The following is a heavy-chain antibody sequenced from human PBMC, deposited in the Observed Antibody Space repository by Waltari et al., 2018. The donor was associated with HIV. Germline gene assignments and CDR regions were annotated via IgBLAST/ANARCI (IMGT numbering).Heavy chain of an antibody. CDR1: GGSISSGGYY. J-gene: IGHJ5*02. CDR3: ARVLSAGGVRWFDP. Sequence: QVQLQESGPGLVKPSQTLSLTCTVSGGSISSGGYYWSWIRQHPGKGLEWIGYIYYSGSTDYNPSLKSRVTISVDTSKNQFSLKLSSVTAADTAVYYCARVLSAGGVRWFDPWGQGTLVTVSS. D-gene: IGHD3-16*01. CDR2: IYYSGST. V-gene: IGHV4-31*03.